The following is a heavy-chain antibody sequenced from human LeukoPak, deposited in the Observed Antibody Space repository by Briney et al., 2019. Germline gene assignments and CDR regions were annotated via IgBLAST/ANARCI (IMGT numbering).Heavy chain of an antibody. J-gene: IGHJ4*02. CDR1: GFAVNTKF. CDR2: IYSGGLT. CDR3: AKDEAAAGGGLDY. D-gene: IGHD6-13*01. V-gene: IGHV3-53*01. Sequence: GGSLRLSCAASGFAVNTKFMNWVRQAPGKGLEWVSVIYSGGLTYYADSVKGRFSIFRDNSKNTVYLQMNSLRAEDTAVYYYAKDEAAAGGGLDYWGQGTLVIVSS.